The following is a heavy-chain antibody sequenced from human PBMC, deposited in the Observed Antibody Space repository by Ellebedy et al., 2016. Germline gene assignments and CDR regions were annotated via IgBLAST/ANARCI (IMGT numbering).Heavy chain of an antibody. CDR3: ARHDDGLRFLEWRPLGHYYYMDV. D-gene: IGHD3-3*01. CDR1: GGSISSSSYY. CDR2: IYYSGST. V-gene: IGHV4-39*01. Sequence: SETLSLXCTVSGGSISSSSYYWGWIRQPPGKGLEWIGSIYYSGSTYYNPSLKSRVTISVDTSKNQFSLKLSSVTAADTAVYYCARHDDGLRFLEWRPLGHYYYMDVWGKGTTVTVSS. J-gene: IGHJ6*03.